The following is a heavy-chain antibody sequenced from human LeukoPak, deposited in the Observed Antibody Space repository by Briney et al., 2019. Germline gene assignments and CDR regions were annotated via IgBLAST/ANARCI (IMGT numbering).Heavy chain of an antibody. V-gene: IGHV3-66*01. CDR2: VYSGGLT. J-gene: IGHJ6*02. CDR1: GFTVSDNY. D-gene: IGHD6-19*01. CDR3: VRDRWPGLGDF. Sequence: GGSLRLSCAASGFTVSDNYMSWVRQAPGKGLEWVSTVYSGGLTYYADPVMGRFTISRDNSKNTLYLQMSSLRAEDTAVYYCVRDRWPGLGDFWGQGTTATVSS.